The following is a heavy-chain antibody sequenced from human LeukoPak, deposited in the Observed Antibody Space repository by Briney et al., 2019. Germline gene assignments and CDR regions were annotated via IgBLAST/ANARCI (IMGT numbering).Heavy chain of an antibody. CDR1: GFTFSSYG. V-gene: IGHV3-33*01. CDR3: ARDHDPYYYDSSGYPLYWYFDL. Sequence: SGGSLRLSCAASGFTFSSYGMHWVRQAPGKGLEWVAAIWYDGSNKYYADSVKGRFTISRDNSKNTLYLQMNSLRAEDTAVYYCARDHDPYYYDSSGYPLYWYFDLWGRGTLVTVSS. J-gene: IGHJ2*01. CDR2: IWYDGSNK. D-gene: IGHD3-22*01.